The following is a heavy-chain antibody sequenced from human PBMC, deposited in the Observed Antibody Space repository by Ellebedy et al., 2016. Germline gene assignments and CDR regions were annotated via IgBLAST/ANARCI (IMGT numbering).Heavy chain of an antibody. J-gene: IGHJ3*02. CDR3: ARNRKRLTYFGETDAFDI. V-gene: IGHV4-59*01. CDR1: GGSIDSYF. CDR2: IFYSGST. Sequence: SETLSLTCTVSGGSIDSYFWSWIRQPPGKGLEWRGYIFYSGSTNYNPSLKSRVTISIDTSKDQFSLNLSSVAAADTAVYYCARNRKRLTYFGETDAFDIWGPGTVVTVSS. D-gene: IGHD3-3*01.